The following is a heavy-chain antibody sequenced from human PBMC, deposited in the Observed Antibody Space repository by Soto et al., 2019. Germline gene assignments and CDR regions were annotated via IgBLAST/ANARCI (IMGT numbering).Heavy chain of an antibody. Sequence: PSETLSVTCTVSGGSIISSSYYWGWIRKPPGKGLEWIGSIYYSGSTYYNPSLKSRVTISVDTSKNQFSLKLSSVTAADTAVYYCARQLDTISSSWHGVINYYYYYYMDVWGKGTTVTVSS. J-gene: IGHJ6*03. CDR1: GGSIISSSYY. D-gene: IGHD6-13*01. CDR2: IYYSGST. CDR3: ARQLDTISSSWHGVINYYYYYYMDV. V-gene: IGHV4-39*01.